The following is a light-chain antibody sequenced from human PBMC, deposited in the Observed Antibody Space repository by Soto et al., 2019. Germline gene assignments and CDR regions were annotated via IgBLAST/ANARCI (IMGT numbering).Light chain of an antibody. CDR2: AAS. CDR1: QSISNY. Sequence: DIQMTQSPSSLSASVGDRVTITCRASQSISNYLNWYQQKPGKAPKLLIYAASSLQSGVPSRFSGSGSGTDFTLTISSLQPADFATYYCQQSYTTPRITFGQGTRLEIK. V-gene: IGKV1-39*01. CDR3: QQSYTTPRIT. J-gene: IGKJ5*01.